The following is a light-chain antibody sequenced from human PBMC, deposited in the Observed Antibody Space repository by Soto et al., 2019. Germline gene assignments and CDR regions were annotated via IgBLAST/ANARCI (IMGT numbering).Light chain of an antibody. CDR2: GAS. CDR1: QSVRSN. J-gene: IGKJ1*01. Sequence: IVFTQSPATPSLSPGERATLSCRASQSVRSNLAWYQQKPGQAPRLLIYGASTRATGIPARFSGSGSGTEFTLTISSLQSEDFAVYCCQQRGNRPPWTFGQGTKVDIK. V-gene: IGKV3-15*01. CDR3: QQRGNRPPWT.